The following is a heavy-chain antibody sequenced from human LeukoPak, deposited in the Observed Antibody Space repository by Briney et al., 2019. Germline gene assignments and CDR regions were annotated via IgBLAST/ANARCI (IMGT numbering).Heavy chain of an antibody. CDR2: ISSSRSII. V-gene: IGHV3-48*01. CDR3: AAAGFGSGWYYFDS. CDR1: GSTFSRYS. D-gene: IGHD6-19*01. J-gene: IGHJ4*02. Sequence: GGSLRLSCAASGSTFSRYSMNWVRQAPGKGLEWVSYISSSRSIIGYADSVKGRFTISSDSAKNSLYLQMNSLTAEDTAVYYCAAAGFGSGWYYFDSWGQGTLVTVSS.